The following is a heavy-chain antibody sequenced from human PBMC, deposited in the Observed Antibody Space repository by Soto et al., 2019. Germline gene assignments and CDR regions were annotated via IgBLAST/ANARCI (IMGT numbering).Heavy chain of an antibody. V-gene: IGHV1-69*12. Sequence: QVQLVQSGAEVKQPESSVKVSCKAPGGTFSTYAISWVRQAPGQGLEWMGGIIPMFGTANYAQGFQDRVTITADESTNTVYMELSSLRSDYTAVYFCASGIQLWLRRINNGYSGWGQGTLVTVSS. D-gene: IGHD5-18*01. J-gene: IGHJ4*02. CDR2: IIPMFGTA. CDR1: GGTFSTYA. CDR3: ASGIQLWLRRINNGYSG.